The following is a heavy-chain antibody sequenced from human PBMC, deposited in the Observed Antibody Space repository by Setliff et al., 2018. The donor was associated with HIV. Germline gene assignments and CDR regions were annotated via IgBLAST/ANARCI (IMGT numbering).Heavy chain of an antibody. D-gene: IGHD3-22*01. CDR3: ARDGRFDYDSSGYAGPEFDQ. V-gene: IGHV1-18*01. J-gene: IGHJ4*02. CDR1: GYTFSSYG. CDR2: ISPQNGNT. Sequence: ASVKVSCKASGYTFSSYGISWVRQAPGQGLEWMAWISPQNGNTEFAQKFHHRVSMTADRSSNIAYMELRSLTFEDTAIYYCARDGRFDYDSSGYAGPEFDQWGQGTLVTVSS.